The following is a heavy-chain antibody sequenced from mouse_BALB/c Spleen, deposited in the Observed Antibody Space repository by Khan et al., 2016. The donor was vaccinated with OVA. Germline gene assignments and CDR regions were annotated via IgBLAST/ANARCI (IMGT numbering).Heavy chain of an antibody. Sequence: EVQLQESGPELMKPGASVKISCKASGYSFTTYYIHWVMQSHGTSLEWIGYIDPFSGSTTYNQKFKGKATLTVDKSSSTAYIHLSNLTSEDSAVYSCTRQGFVAWFTYWGQGTLVTVSA. V-gene: IGHV1S135*01. CDR3: TRQGFVAWFTY. J-gene: IGHJ3*01. CDR1: GYSFTTYY. CDR2: IDPFSGST.